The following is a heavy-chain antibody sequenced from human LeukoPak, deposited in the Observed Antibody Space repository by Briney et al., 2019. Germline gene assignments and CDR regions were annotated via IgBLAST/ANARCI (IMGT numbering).Heavy chain of an antibody. V-gene: IGHV4-31*03. CDR3: ARAGVRYSESDY. D-gene: IGHD3-9*01. CDR1: GGSLSSGGYY. Sequence: PSQTLSLTCTVSGGSLSSGGYYWSWIRQHPGKGLEWIGYIYYSGSTYYNPSLKSRVTISVDTSKNQFSLKLSSVTAADTAVYYCARAGVRYSESDYWGQGTLVTVSS. J-gene: IGHJ4*02. CDR2: IYYSGST.